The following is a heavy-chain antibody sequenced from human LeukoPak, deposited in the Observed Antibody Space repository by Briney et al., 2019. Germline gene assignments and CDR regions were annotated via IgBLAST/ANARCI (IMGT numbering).Heavy chain of an antibody. CDR2: INPNSGGT. CDR3: ARPEIPTLYSGYCYV. D-gene: IGHD3-22*01. V-gene: IGHV1-2*02. CDR1: GYTFTGYY. J-gene: IGHJ4*02. Sequence: GASVKVSCKASGYTFTGYYMHWVRLAPGQGLEWMGWINPNSGGTNYAQKFQGRVTMTRDTSISTAYMELSRLRSDDTAVYYCARPEIPTLYSGYCYVWGQGTLVTVSS.